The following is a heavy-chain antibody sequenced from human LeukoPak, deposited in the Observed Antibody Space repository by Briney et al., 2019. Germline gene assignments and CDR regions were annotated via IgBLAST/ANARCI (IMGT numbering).Heavy chain of an antibody. CDR1: GFIFGDYA. Sequence: GGSLRLSCTTSGFIFGDYAMSWVRQAPGKGLEWVGFIRSKSYGGTTEYAASVKGRFTISRDDSKTIAYLQMNSLRAEDTAVYYCAKCGSTCYANAFYIWGQGTLVTVSS. CDR3: AKCGSTCYANAFYI. V-gene: IGHV3-49*04. J-gene: IGHJ3*02. D-gene: IGHD2-15*01. CDR2: IRSKSYGGTT.